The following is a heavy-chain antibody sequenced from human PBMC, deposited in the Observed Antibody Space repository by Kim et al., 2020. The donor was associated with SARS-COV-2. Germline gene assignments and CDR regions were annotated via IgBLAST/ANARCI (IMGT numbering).Heavy chain of an antibody. J-gene: IGHJ6*01. CDR3: ASPGRMRSVHLVGI. D-gene: IGHD6-19*01. CDR1: GGSFSGYY. Sequence: SETLSLTCAVYGGSFSGYYWSWIRQPPGKGLEWIGEINYSGSTNYNPSLKSRVTISVDTSKNQFSLKLSSVTAADTAVYYCASPGRMRSVHLVGIWGQGTMGPLPS. CDR2: INYSGST. V-gene: IGHV4-34*01.